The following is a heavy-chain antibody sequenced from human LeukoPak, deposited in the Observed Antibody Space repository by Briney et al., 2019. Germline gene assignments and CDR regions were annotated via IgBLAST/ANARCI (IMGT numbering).Heavy chain of an antibody. CDR2: ISGSGGST. CDR3: AKALGAVYYFDY. D-gene: IGHD1-26*01. V-gene: IGHV3-23*01. CDR1: GFTFSSYA. Sequence: GGPLRLSCAASGFTFSSYAMSWVRQAPGKGLEWVSAISGSGGSTYYADSVKGRFTISRDNSKNTLYLQMNSLRAEDTAVYYCAKALGAVYYFDYWGQGTLVTVSS. J-gene: IGHJ4*02.